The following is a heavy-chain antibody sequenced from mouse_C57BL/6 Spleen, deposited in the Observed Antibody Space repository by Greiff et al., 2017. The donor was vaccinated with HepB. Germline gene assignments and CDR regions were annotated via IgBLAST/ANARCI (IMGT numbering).Heavy chain of an antibody. V-gene: IGHV3-1*01. CDR2: ISYSGST. D-gene: IGHD2-4*01. J-gene: IGHJ2*01. Sequence: EVQLVESGPGMVKPSQSLSLTCTVTGYSITSGYDWHWIRHFPGNKLEWMGYISYSGSTNYNPSLKSRISITHDTSKNHFFLKLNSVTTEDTATYYCARGGDYALFDYWGQGTTLTVSS. CDR1: GYSITSGYD. CDR3: ARGGDYALFDY.